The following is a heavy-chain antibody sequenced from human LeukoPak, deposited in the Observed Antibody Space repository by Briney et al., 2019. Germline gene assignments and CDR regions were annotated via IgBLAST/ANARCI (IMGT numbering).Heavy chain of an antibody. CDR1: GDSISSGSYF. Sequence: SETLSLTCTVSGDSISSGSYFWGWIRRPPGKGLEWIGSIYYSGSTNYNPSLKSRVTISVDTSKNEFSLRVSSVTAADTAVYYCAREVESFGVLGYSNYFDYWGQGTLVTVSS. J-gene: IGHJ4*02. D-gene: IGHD2-15*01. V-gene: IGHV4-39*07. CDR3: AREVESFGVLGYSNYFDY. CDR2: IYYSGST.